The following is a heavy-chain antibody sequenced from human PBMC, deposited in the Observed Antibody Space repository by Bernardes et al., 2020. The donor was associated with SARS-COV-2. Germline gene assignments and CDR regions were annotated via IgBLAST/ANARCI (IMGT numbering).Heavy chain of an antibody. J-gene: IGHJ4*02. CDR2: ISPDSADT. CDR3: ATAARLAPD. V-gene: IGHV3-11*05. Sequence: GGSLRLSCAASGFTFRDWYMSWIRQPPGKGLEWVSYISPDSADTRYTDTVKGRFTVSRDNAQNLLFLQMNSLKVEDTAFYYCATAARLAPDWGQGTLVAVAS. CDR1: GFTFRDWY.